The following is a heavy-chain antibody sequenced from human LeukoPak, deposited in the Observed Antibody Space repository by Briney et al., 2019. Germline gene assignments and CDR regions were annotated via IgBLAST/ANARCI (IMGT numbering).Heavy chain of an antibody. D-gene: IGHD1-20*01. Sequence: PSETLSLTCTVSGGSVSSGSYYWTWIRQPPGKGLEWIGEINHSGSTNYNPSLKSRVTISVDTSKNQFSLKLSSVTAADTAVYYCASPLLYNWNRLISAKRIRDYWGQGTLVTVSS. J-gene: IGHJ4*02. V-gene: IGHV4-61*01. CDR2: INHSGST. CDR3: ASPLLYNWNRLISAKRIRDY. CDR1: GGSVSSGSYY.